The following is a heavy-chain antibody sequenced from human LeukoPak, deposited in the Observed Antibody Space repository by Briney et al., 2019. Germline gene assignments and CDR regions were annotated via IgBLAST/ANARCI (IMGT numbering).Heavy chain of an antibody. CDR3: ARAGLDYGDYPYYFDY. V-gene: IGHV4-39*07. CDR1: GGSISSRTYY. Sequence: SETLSLTCTVSGGSISSRTYYWGWIRQPPGKGLEWIGTIYYSDITYYSPSFKSRVTISVDTPKNQFSLKLSSVTAADTAVYYCARAGLDYGDYPYYFDYWGQGTLVTVSS. J-gene: IGHJ4*02. D-gene: IGHD4-17*01. CDR2: IYYSDIT.